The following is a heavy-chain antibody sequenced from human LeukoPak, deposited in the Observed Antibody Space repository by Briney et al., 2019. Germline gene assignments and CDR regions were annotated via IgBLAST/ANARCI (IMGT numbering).Heavy chain of an antibody. D-gene: IGHD6-13*01. CDR1: GFTFSSYS. Sequence: PGGSLRLSCAASGFTFSSYSMNWVRQAPGKGLEWVSYISSSSSTTYYADSVKGRSTISRDNAKNSLYLQMNSLRAEDTAVYYCASLISIAAAGTGFFDYWGQGTLVTVSS. J-gene: IGHJ4*02. CDR2: ISSSSSTT. CDR3: ASLISIAAAGTGFFDY. V-gene: IGHV3-48*04.